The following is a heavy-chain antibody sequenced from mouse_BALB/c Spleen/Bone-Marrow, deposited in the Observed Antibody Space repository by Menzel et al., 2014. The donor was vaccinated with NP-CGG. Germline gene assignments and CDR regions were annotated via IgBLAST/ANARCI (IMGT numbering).Heavy chain of an antibody. CDR2: IDPANGNT. Sequence: DVHLVESGAELVKPGASVKLSCTASGFSIKDTYMHWVKQRPEQGLEWIGRIDPANGNTKYDPKFQGKATITADTSSNTAYLQLSSLTSEDTAVYYCAGDGAYWGQGTLVTVSA. V-gene: IGHV14-3*02. J-gene: IGHJ3*01. D-gene: IGHD3-3*01. CDR1: GFSIKDTY. CDR3: AGDGAY.